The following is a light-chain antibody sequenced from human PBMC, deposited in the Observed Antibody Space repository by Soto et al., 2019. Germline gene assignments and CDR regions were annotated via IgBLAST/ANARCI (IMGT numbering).Light chain of an antibody. Sequence: QSALTQPASVSGSPGQSIAIYCTGTSSDVGAYNSVSWYQQYPGKAPKLMIHDVYNRPSGVSDRFSGSKSGNTASLTISGLQAEDEADYYCSSWTSSSSYVFGSGTKLTVL. V-gene: IGLV2-14*01. CDR3: SSWTSSSSYV. CDR1: SSDVGAYNS. J-gene: IGLJ1*01. CDR2: DVY.